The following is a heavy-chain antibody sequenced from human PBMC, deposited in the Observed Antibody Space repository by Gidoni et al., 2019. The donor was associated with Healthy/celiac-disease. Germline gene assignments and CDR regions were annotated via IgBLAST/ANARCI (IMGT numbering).Heavy chain of an antibody. Sequence: QVQLVQSGDEVKKPGSSVKVSCKASGGTVSRYAISWVRQATGQGLGCMGGIIPIFGTANYEQKVQGRGTMTADESTSTAYMELSSLRCEDTAVYYCASRRYCTNGVCYPPNAAFDYWGQGTLVTVSS. V-gene: IGHV1-69*01. CDR1: GGTVSRYA. D-gene: IGHD2-8*01. CDR2: IIPIFGTA. J-gene: IGHJ4*02. CDR3: ASRRYCTNGVCYPPNAAFDY.